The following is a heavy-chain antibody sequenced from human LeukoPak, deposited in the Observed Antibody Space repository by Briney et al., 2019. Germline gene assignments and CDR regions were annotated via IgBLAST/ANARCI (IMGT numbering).Heavy chain of an antibody. Sequence: ASVKVSCKASGYTFTGYYMHWVRQAPGQGLEWMGWINPNSGGTNYAQKFQGRVTMTRDTSISTAYMELSRLRSDDTAVYYCARLAPERYCGGDCYSDYWGQGTLVTVSS. D-gene: IGHD2-21*02. CDR2: INPNSGGT. CDR3: ARLAPERYCGGDCYSDY. CDR1: GYTFTGYY. J-gene: IGHJ4*02. V-gene: IGHV1-2*02.